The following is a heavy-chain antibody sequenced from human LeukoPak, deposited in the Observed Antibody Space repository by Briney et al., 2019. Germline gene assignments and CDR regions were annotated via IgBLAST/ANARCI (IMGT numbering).Heavy chain of an antibody. CDR3: ASNSFDYYGSGSYSVDY. CDR2: IYTSGST. J-gene: IGHJ4*02. V-gene: IGHV4-39*07. D-gene: IGHD3-10*01. Sequence: SETLSLTCTVSGGSISSSGYYWGWIRQPPGKGLEWIGRIYTSGSTNYNPSLKSRVTISVDTSKNQFSLKLSSVTAADTAVYYCASNSFDYYGSGSYSVDYWGQGTLVTVSP. CDR1: GGSISSSGYY.